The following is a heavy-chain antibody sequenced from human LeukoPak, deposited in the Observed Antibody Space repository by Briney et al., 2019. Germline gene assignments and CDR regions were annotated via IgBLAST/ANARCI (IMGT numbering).Heavy chain of an antibody. D-gene: IGHD6-19*01. J-gene: IGHJ4*02. CDR2: IYSSGNT. Sequence: PSETLSLTCTVSGGSISSYYWSWIRQPAGKGLEWIGRIYSSGNTNYNPSLKSRVTMSVETSKNQFSLKLSSVTAADTAVYYCARIWYSNGWFFDYWGPGTLVTVSS. CDR1: GGSISSYY. V-gene: IGHV4-4*07. CDR3: ARIWYSNGWFFDY.